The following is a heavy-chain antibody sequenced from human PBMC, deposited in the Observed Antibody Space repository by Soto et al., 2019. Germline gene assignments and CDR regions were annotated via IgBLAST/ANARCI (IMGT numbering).Heavy chain of an antibody. Sequence: PLETLSLTCTVSGGSISSGDYYWSWIRQPPGKGLEWIGYIYYSGSTYYNPSLKSRVTISVDTSKNQFSLKLRSVTAADTAVYYCARTHSSTWGHYYFDYWGQETLVTVSS. CDR1: GGSISSGDYY. J-gene: IGHJ4*02. V-gene: IGHV4-30-4*01. D-gene: IGHD6-13*01. CDR2: IYYSGST. CDR3: ARTHSSTWGHYYFDY.